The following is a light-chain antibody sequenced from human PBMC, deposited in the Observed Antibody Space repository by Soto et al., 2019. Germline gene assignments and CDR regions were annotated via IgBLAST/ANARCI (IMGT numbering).Light chain of an antibody. J-gene: IGKJ5*01. CDR1: QGLKF. Sequence: EIQMTQSPSSMSTSVGDTVTITCRASQGLKFLAWYQQKPGKAPRLLIYEATNLQSGVPPRFSGSGSGTDFTLTISSLQPEDFATYFCQQANSFPITFGQGTRLEIK. CDR3: QQANSFPIT. V-gene: IGKV1-12*01. CDR2: EAT.